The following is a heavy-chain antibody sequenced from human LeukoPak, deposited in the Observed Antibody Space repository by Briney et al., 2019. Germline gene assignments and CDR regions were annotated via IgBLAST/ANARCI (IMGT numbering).Heavy chain of an antibody. D-gene: IGHD3-10*01. CDR3: ARGRTGSWFDY. CDR2: IWYDGSNK. Sequence: GALRLSCAASGFTFSDYGMHWVRQAPGKGLEWVAVIWYDGSNKYYADSVKGRFTISRDNSKNTLYLQMNSLRAEDTAVYYCARGRTGSWFDYWGQGTLVTVSS. V-gene: IGHV3-30*19. J-gene: IGHJ4*02. CDR1: GFTFSDYG.